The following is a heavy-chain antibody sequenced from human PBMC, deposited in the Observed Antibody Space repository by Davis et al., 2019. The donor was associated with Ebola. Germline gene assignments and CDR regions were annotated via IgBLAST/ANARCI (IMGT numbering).Heavy chain of an antibody. CDR2: IYSGGGP. CDR3: VTAGCSYACLNPFMIEVLHH. D-gene: IGHD3-16*01. CDR1: EFSVNNDY. V-gene: IGHV3-53*05. J-gene: IGHJ1*01. Sequence: GGSLRLSCTASEFSVNNDYMSWVRQAPGKGLQWVSLIYSGGGPYYADSVRGRFTISRDSSKSTVHLQMSSLRTEDTAVYHCVTAGCSYACLNPFMIEVLHHWGQGTLVTVSS.